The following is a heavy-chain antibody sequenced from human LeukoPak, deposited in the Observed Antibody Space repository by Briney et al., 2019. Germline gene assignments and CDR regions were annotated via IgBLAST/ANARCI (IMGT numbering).Heavy chain of an antibody. CDR1: GGSISSYY. V-gene: IGHV4-59*12. J-gene: IGHJ4*02. Sequence: KPSETLSLNCTVSGGSISSYYWSWIRQPPGKGLEWVGHNYYSGTTNYNPSLKSRVTISVDTSKNQFYLKLSSVTAADTAVYYCARGRGSSGPHFDYWGQGTLVTVSS. CDR3: ARGRGSSGPHFDY. CDR2: NYYSGTT. D-gene: IGHD6-13*01.